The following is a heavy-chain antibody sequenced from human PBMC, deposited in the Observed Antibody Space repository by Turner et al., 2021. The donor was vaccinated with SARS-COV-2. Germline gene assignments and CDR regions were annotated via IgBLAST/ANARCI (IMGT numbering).Heavy chain of an antibody. CDR3: ARSQYGDYGWFDP. CDR2: TSYDGSNK. CDR1: GFTFSSYG. J-gene: IGHJ5*02. D-gene: IGHD4-17*01. V-gene: IGHV3-30*03. Sequence: QVQLVESGGGVVQPGRSLRLSCAASGFTFSSYGMHWVRQAPGKGLEWVAVTSYDGSNKYYADSVKGRFTISRDNSKNTLYLQMNSLRAEDTAVYYCARSQYGDYGWFDPWGQGTLVTVSS.